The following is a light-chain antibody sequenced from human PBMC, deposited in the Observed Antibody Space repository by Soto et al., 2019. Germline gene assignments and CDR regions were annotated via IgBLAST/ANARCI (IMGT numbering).Light chain of an antibody. J-gene: IGLJ2*01. CDR1: SSDIGSHDL. CDR2: EVK. V-gene: IGLV2-23*02. Sequence: QSALTQPASVSGSPGQSITISCTGTSSDIGSHDLVSWYQQHPGKAPKLISFEVKRRTSTVSSRFSGFKSGQTASLTISGLQPEDEANYFCCSYAETLNVVFGGGTKVTVL. CDR3: CSYAETLNVV.